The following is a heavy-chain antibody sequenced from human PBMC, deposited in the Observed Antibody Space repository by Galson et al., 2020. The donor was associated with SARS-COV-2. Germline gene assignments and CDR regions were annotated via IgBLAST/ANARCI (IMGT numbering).Heavy chain of an antibody. CDR1: GFSFSDAW. J-gene: IGHJ4*02. Sequence: GGSLRLSCAASGFSFSDAWMSWARQAPGKGLEWVGRIKSKAKSGIIDYAAAVRGRFTISRDDSRNIVYLQMNSLETEDTAVYYCVAEEPSDYWGQGTRVSVSA. CDR3: VAEEPSDY. D-gene: IGHD1-26*01. V-gene: IGHV3-15*01. CDR2: IKSKAKSGII.